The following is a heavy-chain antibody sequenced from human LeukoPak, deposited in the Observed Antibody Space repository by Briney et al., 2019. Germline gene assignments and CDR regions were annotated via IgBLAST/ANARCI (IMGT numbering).Heavy chain of an antibody. V-gene: IGHV3-7*01. CDR2: IKQDGSEK. CDR3: ARVRGSSYFDY. CDR1: GFTFSSYW. J-gene: IGHJ4*02. D-gene: IGHD6-6*01. Sequence: GGSLRLSCAASGFTFSSYWMSWVRQAPGKGLEWVAIIKQDGSEKYYVDSVKGRFTISRDNAKSSLYLQMNSLRAEDTAVYYCARVRGSSYFDYWGQGTLVTVSS.